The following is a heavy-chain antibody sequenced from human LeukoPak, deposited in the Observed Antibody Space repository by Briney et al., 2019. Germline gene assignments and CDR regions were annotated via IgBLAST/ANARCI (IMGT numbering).Heavy chain of an antibody. CDR3: AKGGKWDVTPFDY. CDR2: ISGSGGST. D-gene: IGHD1-26*01. J-gene: IGHJ4*02. V-gene: IGHV3-23*01. CDR1: GCTFSSYA. Sequence: GGSLRLSCAASGCTFSSYAMSWVRQAPGKGLEWVSAISGSGGSTYYADSVKGRFTISRDNSKNTLYLQMNSLRAEDTAVYYCAKGGKWDVTPFDYWGQGTLVTVSS.